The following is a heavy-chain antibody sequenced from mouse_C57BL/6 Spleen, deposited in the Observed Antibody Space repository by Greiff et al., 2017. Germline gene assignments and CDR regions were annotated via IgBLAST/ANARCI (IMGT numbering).Heavy chain of an antibody. CDR2: IDPEDGET. D-gene: IGHD2-5*01. CDR1: GFNIKDYY. Sequence: EVTLVESGAELVKPGASVKLSCTASGFNIKDYYMHWVKQRTEQGLEWIGRIDPEDGETKYAPKFQGKATITASTSSNTAYLQLSSLTSEDTAVYYCARWRDSNYAYYYAMDYWGQGTSVTVSS. V-gene: IGHV14-2*01. J-gene: IGHJ4*01. CDR3: ARWRDSNYAYYYAMDY.